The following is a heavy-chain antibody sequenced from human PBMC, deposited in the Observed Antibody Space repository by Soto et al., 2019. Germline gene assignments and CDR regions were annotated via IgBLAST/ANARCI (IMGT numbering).Heavy chain of an antibody. CDR3: ARGRMITVTTDYYGMDV. V-gene: IGHV1-8*01. D-gene: IGHD4-17*01. Sequence: ASVKVSCKASGYTFTSYGINWVRQATGQGLEWMGWMNPNSGNTGYAQKFQGRVTMTRNTSISTAYMELSSLRSEDTAVYYCARGRMITVTTDYYGMDVWGQGTTVTVSS. J-gene: IGHJ6*02. CDR2: MNPNSGNT. CDR1: GYTFTSYG.